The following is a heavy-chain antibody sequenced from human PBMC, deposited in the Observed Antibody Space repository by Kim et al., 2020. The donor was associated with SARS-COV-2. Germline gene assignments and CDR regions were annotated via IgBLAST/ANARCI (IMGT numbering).Heavy chain of an antibody. V-gene: IGHV5-51*01. CDR2: LYPGDSDT. CDR1: GYNFDSYW. D-gene: IGHD3-22*01. J-gene: IGHJ4*02. CDR3: ARSKSLKRDHERSGYYYGGFDF. Sequence: GESLKISCKGSGYNFDSYWIGWVRQMPGKGLEWMGILYPGDSDTKYSPSFQGQVTMSADKSISTAYLQWNSLQASDTAIYYCARSKSLKRDHERSGYYYGGFDFWGQGTLVTVSS.